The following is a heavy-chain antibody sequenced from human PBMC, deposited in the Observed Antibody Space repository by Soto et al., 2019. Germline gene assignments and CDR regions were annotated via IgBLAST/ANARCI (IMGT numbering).Heavy chain of an antibody. V-gene: IGHV3-30*04. Sequence: QVQLVESGGGVVQPGRSLRLSCAAAGFTFSRDAMHWVRQAPGKGLEWVAVITYDGLDKFKWYAESVEGRITISRDNSKSMLYREMNSLRLEAAAVYYCVKDRGGCWTFDSWGQGTLVTVSS. CDR1: GFTFSRDA. D-gene: IGHD2-15*01. CDR3: VKDRGGCWTFDS. J-gene: IGHJ4*02. CDR2: ITYDGLDKFK.